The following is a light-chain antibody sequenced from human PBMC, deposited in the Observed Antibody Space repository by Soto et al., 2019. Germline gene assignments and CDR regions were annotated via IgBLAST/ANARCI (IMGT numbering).Light chain of an antibody. Sequence: QSVLTQPRSVSGSPGQSVTISCTGTSSDVGRFEYVSWYQQHPGEAPKVVVYDITKRPSGVPDRLSGSKSGKTAALTISGLQAEDEAEYFCSSYAGSYTWILVTGTKVTVL. J-gene: IGLJ1*01. CDR2: DIT. CDR3: SSYAGSYTWI. V-gene: IGLV2-11*01. CDR1: SSDVGRFEY.